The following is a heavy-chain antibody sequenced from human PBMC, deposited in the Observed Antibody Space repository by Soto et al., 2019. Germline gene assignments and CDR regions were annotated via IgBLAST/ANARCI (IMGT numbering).Heavy chain of an antibody. D-gene: IGHD1-20*01. CDR1: GYTFTGYY. CDR3: ARGGGGPITGTFPFDP. J-gene: IGHJ5*02. CDR2: INPTRGCT. V-gene: IGHV1-2*04. Sequence: QVQLVQSGAEVKKPGASVKVSCKASGYTFTGYYMHWVRQAPGQGLEWMGWINPTRGCTNYAQKFKGWVTMTRDTSISPAYMELSRLRSDDTAVYYCARGGGGPITGTFPFDPWGQGTLVTVSS.